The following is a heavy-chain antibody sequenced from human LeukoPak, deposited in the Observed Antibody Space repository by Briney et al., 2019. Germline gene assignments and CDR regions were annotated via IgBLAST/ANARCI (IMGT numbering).Heavy chain of an antibody. D-gene: IGHD5/OR15-5a*01. V-gene: IGHV3-7*04. J-gene: IGHJ4*02. CDR3: ARHLAGDSLYRHFDY. Sequence: GGSLRLSCTASAITFSNSWMSWVRQAPGKGLEWVANIKEDGSETNYVDSVRGRFTISRDNAKNPLFLQMNSLRGEDTAIYYCARHLAGDSLYRHFDYWGQGTLVTVSS. CDR2: IKEDGSET. CDR1: AITFSNSW.